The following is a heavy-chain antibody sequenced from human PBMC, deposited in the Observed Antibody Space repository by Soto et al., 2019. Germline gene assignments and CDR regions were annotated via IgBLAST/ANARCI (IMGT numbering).Heavy chain of an antibody. D-gene: IGHD3-22*01. V-gene: IGHV3-11*06. Sequence: QVQLVESGGGLVTPGGSLRLSCAASGFTFSDYYMSWIRQAPGKGLEWVSYISSSSGSTNYAASVKGRFTISRDNAKNSLFLQMNSLRAEDTAVYYCATGKFDISGYYFDYWGQGTLVTVSA. CDR3: ATGKFDISGYYFDY. J-gene: IGHJ4*02. CDR1: GFTFSDYY. CDR2: ISSSSGST.